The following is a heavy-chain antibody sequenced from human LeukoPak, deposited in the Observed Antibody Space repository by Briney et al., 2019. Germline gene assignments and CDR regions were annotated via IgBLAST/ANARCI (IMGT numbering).Heavy chain of an antibody. V-gene: IGHV3-23*01. Sequence: GGSLRLSCAASGFTFSNYAMSWVRQAPGKGLEWVSAIRGSGGTTYYVDSVKGRLTISRDNSKNTLYLQMNSLRAEDTAVYSCAKDHRPYYYDTYGPFDFWGQGTLVTVSS. D-gene: IGHD3-22*01. CDR2: IRGSGGTT. CDR3: AKDHRPYYYDTYGPFDF. CDR1: GFTFSNYA. J-gene: IGHJ4*02.